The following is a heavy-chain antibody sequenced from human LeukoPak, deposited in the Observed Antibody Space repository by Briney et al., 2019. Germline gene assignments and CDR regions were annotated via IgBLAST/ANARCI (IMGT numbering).Heavy chain of an antibody. D-gene: IGHD5-24*01. J-gene: IGHJ3*02. CDR2: VYYSGST. CDR3: ARLDGDGYYLYDAFDI. Sequence: AETLSLTCTVSGGSISSYYWSWIRQPPGKGLEWIGYVYYSGSTNYNPSLKSRVTISVDTSKNQFSLKLSSVTAADTAVYYCARLDGDGYYLYDAFDIWGQGTMVTVSS. CDR1: GGSISSYY. V-gene: IGHV4-59*08.